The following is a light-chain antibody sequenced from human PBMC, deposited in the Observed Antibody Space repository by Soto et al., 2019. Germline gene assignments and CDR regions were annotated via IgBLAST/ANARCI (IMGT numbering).Light chain of an antibody. CDR3: QKYNSAPLT. J-gene: IGKJ4*01. CDR2: AAS. CDR1: QGISSY. Sequence: DIQMTQSPSSLSASVGDRVTITCRASQGISSYLAWYQRKPGKVPKLLIYAASTLQSGVPSRFSGSGSGTDFTLTISSLQPEDVATYYFQKYNSAPLTFGGGTKVEIK. V-gene: IGKV1-27*01.